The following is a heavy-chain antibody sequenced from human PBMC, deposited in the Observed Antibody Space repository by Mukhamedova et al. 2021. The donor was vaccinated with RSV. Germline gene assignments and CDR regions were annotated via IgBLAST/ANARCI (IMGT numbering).Heavy chain of an antibody. D-gene: IGHD3-10*01. V-gene: IGHV3-23*01. CDR2: GSGDRT. Sequence: GSGDRTYYTDSVKGRFTISRDNSKNTVYLQMNSPRVEDTAVYYCPKDGYGLADYWGQGTLVTVSS. CDR3: PKDGYGLADY. J-gene: IGHJ4*02.